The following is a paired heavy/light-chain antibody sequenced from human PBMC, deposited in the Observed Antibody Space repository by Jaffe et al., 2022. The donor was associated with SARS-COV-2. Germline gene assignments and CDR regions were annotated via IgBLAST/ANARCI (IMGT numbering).Heavy chain of an antibody. CDR2: ISFDGNNK. V-gene: IGHV3-30*04. CDR1: GFTFSNNA. J-gene: IGHJ4*02. Sequence: QVHLVESGGGEVQPGRSLRLSCAASGFTFSNNAMHWVRQAPGRGLEWVAVISFDGNNKYYAGSVKGRFIISRDNSRNTLYLQMNSLRTEDTAVYYCAGGVGLAMGYSYGYIDYWGQGTLVTVSS. D-gene: IGHD5-18*01. CDR3: AGGVGLAMGYSYGYIDY.
Light chain of an antibody. CDR2: STS. Sequence: QTVVTQESSLTVSPGGTVTLTCASSTGAVTSGYYPNWFQQKPGQSPRALIYSTSNKHSWTPARFSGSLLGGKAALTLSGVQPEDEADYYCLLFYGDVVTFGGGTKLTVL. J-gene: IGLJ2*01. CDR1: TGAVTSGYY. CDR3: LLFYGDVVT. V-gene: IGLV7-43*01.